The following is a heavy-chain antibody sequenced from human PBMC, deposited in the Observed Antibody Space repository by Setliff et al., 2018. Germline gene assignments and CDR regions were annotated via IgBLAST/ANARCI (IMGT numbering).Heavy chain of an antibody. CDR1: GLTVSNDF. CDR3: AKGGGRYHSAS. V-gene: IGHV3-53*01. Sequence: GESLKISCVVSGLTVSNDFMGWVRQAPGKGLEWVSVIYNIGETRYADSVKGRFTISRDKSKNTLYLHLSSLRVEDTATYYCAKGGGRYHSASWGQGTLVTVSS. CDR2: IYNIGET. D-gene: IGHD1-26*01. J-gene: IGHJ4*02.